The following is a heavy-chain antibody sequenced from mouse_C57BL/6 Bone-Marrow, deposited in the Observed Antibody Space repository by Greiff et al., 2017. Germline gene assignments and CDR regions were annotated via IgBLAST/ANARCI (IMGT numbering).Heavy chain of an antibody. V-gene: IGHV5-9-1*02. CDR2: ISSGGDYI. D-gene: IGHD3-2*02. CDR3: TRDSSGYDYAMDY. J-gene: IGHJ4*01. CDR1: GFTFSSYA. Sequence: EVQRVESGEGLVKPGGSLKLSSAASGFTFSSYAMSWVRQTPEKRLEWVAYISSGGDYIYYADTVKGRFTISRDNARNTLYLQMSSLKSEDTAMYYCTRDSSGYDYAMDYWGQGTSVTVSS.